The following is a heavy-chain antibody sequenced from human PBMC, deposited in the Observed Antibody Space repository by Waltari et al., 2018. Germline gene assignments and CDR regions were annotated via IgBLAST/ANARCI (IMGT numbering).Heavy chain of an antibody. CDR1: VYTSRTSG. CDR3: AGVRASGGNSAFDI. CDR2: INPYNGNT. D-gene: IGHD1-1*01. J-gene: IGHJ3*02. V-gene: IGHV1-18*01. Sequence: QGQLLQSGAEVHKPGSPATVSCTASVYTSRTSGISWERQAPGQGLEWMGWINPYNGNTNYAQMVQNRVTLTTDTSTSTAYMELRSLTSADTAVYYCAGVRASGGNSAFDIWGQGTMVTVSS.